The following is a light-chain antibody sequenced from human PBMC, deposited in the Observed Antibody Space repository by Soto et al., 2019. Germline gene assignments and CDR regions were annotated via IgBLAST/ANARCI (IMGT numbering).Light chain of an antibody. CDR3: ASWDDSLRGWV. Sequence: QSVLTQPPSASGTPGQRVTIPCSGGSSNIGNNYVYWFQQFPGTTPKLLIYRNNQRPSGVPDRLSGSKSGTSASLAISGLRPEDEADYYCASWDDSLRGWVFGGGTKLTVL. CDR1: SSNIGNNY. CDR2: RNN. V-gene: IGLV1-47*01. J-gene: IGLJ3*02.